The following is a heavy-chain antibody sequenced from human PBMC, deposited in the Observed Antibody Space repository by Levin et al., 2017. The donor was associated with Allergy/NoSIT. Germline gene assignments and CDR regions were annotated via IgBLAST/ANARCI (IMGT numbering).Heavy chain of an antibody. Sequence: GGSLRLSCAASGFTFSSYWMSWVRQAPGKGLEWVANIKQDGSEKYYVDSVKGRFTISRDNAKNSLYLQMNSLRAEDTAVYYCARESYMTTVTPSDAFDIWGQGTMVTVSS. CDR1: GFTFSSYW. J-gene: IGHJ3*02. CDR3: ARESYMTTVTPSDAFDI. V-gene: IGHV3-7*01. D-gene: IGHD4-17*01. CDR2: IKQDGSEK.